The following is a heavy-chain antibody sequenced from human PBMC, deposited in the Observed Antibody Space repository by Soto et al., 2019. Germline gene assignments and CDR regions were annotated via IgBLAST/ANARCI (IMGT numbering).Heavy chain of an antibody. J-gene: IGHJ5*01. Sequence: PGESLKISCKASGYNFTAFWIHWVRQTPGKGLEWLGKIDPSGSYTNYSPSFEGHVTISTDKSPTTAFLQWSSLRASHTALYYCARVHKNWFDSWAQGTMVTVSS. V-gene: IGHV5-10-1*01. CDR1: GYNFTAFW. CDR3: ARVHKNWFDS. CDR2: IDPSGSYT.